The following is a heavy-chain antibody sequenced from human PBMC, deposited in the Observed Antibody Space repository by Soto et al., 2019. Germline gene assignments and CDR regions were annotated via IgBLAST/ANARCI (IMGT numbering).Heavy chain of an antibody. D-gene: IGHD1-26*01. Sequence: SETLSLTCTVSGGSVSSGSYYWSWIRQPPGKGLEWIGYIYYSGSTNYNPSLKSRVTISVDTSKNQFSLKLSSVTAADTAVYYCARDGTIVGATGFDYWGQGTLVTVSS. J-gene: IGHJ4*02. CDR2: IYYSGST. V-gene: IGHV4-61*01. CDR1: GGSVSSGSYY. CDR3: ARDGTIVGATGFDY.